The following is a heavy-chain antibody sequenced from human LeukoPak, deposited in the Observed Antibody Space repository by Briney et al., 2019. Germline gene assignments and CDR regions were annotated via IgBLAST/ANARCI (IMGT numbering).Heavy chain of an antibody. Sequence: GGSLRLSCAASGFTFNNYWMSWVRQAPGKGLEWVANIKQDGSEKNYVDSVKGRFTISRDNAKNSLYLQMNSLRAEDTVVYYCARGGYSSGWAHWGQGTLVTVSS. CDR2: IKQDGSEK. D-gene: IGHD6-19*01. J-gene: IGHJ4*02. CDR1: GFTFNNYW. CDR3: ARGGYSSGWAH. V-gene: IGHV3-7*01.